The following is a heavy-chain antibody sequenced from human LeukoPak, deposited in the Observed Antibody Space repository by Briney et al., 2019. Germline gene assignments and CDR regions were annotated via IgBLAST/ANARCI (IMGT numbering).Heavy chain of an antibody. V-gene: IGHV3-48*03. Sequence: GGSLRLSCAASGFTFSSYEMNWVRQAPGKGLEWVSYISSSGSTIYYADSVKGRFTISRDNSKNTLYLQMNSLRAEDTAVYYCAKDPRYLWFGEEWGQGTLVTVSS. CDR1: GFTFSSYE. CDR3: AKDPRYLWFGEE. CDR2: ISSSGSTI. J-gene: IGHJ4*02. D-gene: IGHD3-10*01.